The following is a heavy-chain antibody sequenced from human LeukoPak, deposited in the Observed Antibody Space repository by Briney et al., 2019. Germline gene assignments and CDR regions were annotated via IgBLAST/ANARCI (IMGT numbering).Heavy chain of an antibody. J-gene: IGHJ6*03. CDR2: IIPIFGTA. CDR3: ARSPLKEVYYYYYMDV. Sequence: SVKVSCKASGGTFSSYAISWVRQAPGQGLEWMGGIIPIFGTANYAQKFQGRVTITAGESTSTAYMELSSLRSEDTAVYYCARSPLKEVYYYYYMDVWGKGTTVTVSS. CDR1: GGTFSSYA. V-gene: IGHV1-69*01.